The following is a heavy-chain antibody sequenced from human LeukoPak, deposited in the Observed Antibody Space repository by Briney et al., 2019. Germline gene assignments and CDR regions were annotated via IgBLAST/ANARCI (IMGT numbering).Heavy chain of an antibody. D-gene: IGHD3-10*01. CDR3: ARGSNYYESGKGWFDP. V-gene: IGHV4-4*07. J-gene: IGHJ5*02. CDR2: IYTSGST. Sequence: SETLSLTCTVSGGSISSYYWSWIRQPAGKGLEWIGRIYTSGSTNYNPSLKSRVTMSVDTSKNQFSLKLNSVTAADTAVYYCARGSNYYESGKGWFDPWGQGTLVTVSS. CDR1: GGSISSYY.